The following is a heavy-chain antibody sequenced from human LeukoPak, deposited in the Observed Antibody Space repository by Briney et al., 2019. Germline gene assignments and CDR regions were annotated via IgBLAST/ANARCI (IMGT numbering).Heavy chain of an antibody. Sequence: GGSLRPSCAASGFTFSSYSMNWVRQAPGKGLEWVSSISSSSSYIYYADSVKGRFTISRDNAKNSLYLQMNSLRAEDTAVYYCARDRYDILTELYYYYGMDVWGQGTTVTVSS. CDR3: ARDRYDILTELYYYYGMDV. CDR2: ISSSSSYI. V-gene: IGHV3-21*01. D-gene: IGHD3-9*01. CDR1: GFTFSSYS. J-gene: IGHJ6*02.